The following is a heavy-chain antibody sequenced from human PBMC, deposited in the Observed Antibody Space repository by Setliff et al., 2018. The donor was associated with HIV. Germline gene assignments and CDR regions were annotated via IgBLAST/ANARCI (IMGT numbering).Heavy chain of an antibody. V-gene: IGHV4-34*01. CDR1: VGSFSGHY. Sequence: PSETLSLTCAVYVGSFSGHYWSWIRQPPGKGLEWIGEINYSGSTSYNPSLRSRVTISVDTSKNQFSLKLTSVTAADTAVYYCARPLTPSYNFWGDAFSIWGQGTMVTVSS. J-gene: IGHJ3*02. D-gene: IGHD3-3*01. CDR3: ARPLTPSYNFWGDAFSI. CDR2: INYSGST.